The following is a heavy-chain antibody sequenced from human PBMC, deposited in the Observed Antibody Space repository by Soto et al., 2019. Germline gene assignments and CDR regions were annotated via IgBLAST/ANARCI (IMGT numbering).Heavy chain of an antibody. Sequence: GASVKVSCKASGSTFSSYAISWVRQAPGQGLEWMGGIIPIFGTANYAQKFQGRVTITADKSTSTAYMELSSLRSEDTAVYYCARAGHYYDSSGYYWGFDYWGQGTLVTVSS. J-gene: IGHJ4*02. CDR3: ARAGHYYDSSGYYWGFDY. CDR1: GSTFSSYA. D-gene: IGHD3-22*01. V-gene: IGHV1-69*06. CDR2: IIPIFGTA.